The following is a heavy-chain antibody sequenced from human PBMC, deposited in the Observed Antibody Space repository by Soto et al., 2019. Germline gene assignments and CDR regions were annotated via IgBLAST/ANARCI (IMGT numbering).Heavy chain of an antibody. Sequence: ASVKVSCKASGYTFIKYGISWVRQAPGQGLEWMGWISGYNGNTNYAQKLQGRVTMTTDTSTSTAYMELRSLRSDDTAVYYCAKTDTLGYCTSTSCYGFDYWGQGTLVTVSS. V-gene: IGHV1-18*01. D-gene: IGHD2-2*01. J-gene: IGHJ4*02. CDR1: GYTFIKYG. CDR3: AKTDTLGYCTSTSCYGFDY. CDR2: ISGYNGNT.